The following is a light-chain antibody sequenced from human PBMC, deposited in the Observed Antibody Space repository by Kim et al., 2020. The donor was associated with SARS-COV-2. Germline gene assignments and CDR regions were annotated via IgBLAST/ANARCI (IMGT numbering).Light chain of an antibody. Sequence: SSELTQDPAVSVALGQTVRITCQGDSLRSYYATWYQQKPGQAPIVVIYGKNNRPSGIPDRFSGSSSGNTASLTITGTQAGDEADYYCNSRDSNDYVVFGGGPQLTV. CDR1: SLRSYY. J-gene: IGLJ2*01. CDR2: GKN. CDR3: NSRDSNDYVV. V-gene: IGLV3-19*01.